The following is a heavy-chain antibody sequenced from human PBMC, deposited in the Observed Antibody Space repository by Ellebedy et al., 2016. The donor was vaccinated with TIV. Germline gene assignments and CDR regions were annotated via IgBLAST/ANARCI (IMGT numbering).Heavy chain of an antibody. CDR3: VRDKSSGSTYGSHFDY. J-gene: IGHJ4*02. CDR2: ISSSGSTI. V-gene: IGHV3-11*04. Sequence: LSLXXAVYGGSFSGYYWSWIRQPPGKGLEWISYISSSGSTIYYADSVKGRFTISRDNAKNSLCLQMGSLRVEDTALYYCVRDKSSGSTYGSHFDYWGQGTLVTVSS. D-gene: IGHD5-18*01. CDR1: GGSFSGYY.